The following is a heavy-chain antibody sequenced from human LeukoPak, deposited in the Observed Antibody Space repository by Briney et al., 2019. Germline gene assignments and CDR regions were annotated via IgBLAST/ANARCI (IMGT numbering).Heavy chain of an antibody. D-gene: IGHD3-3*01. CDR2: IKLDGSEK. J-gene: IGHJ4*02. Sequence: GGSLRLSCVASGFTFGKYWMSWVRQAPGKGLEWVANIKLDGSEKNYVDSAKGRFTISRDNTKNSLYLQMNSLRVEDTAVFYCARDQYDTWSRRGNFDSWGQGTLVIVSS. CDR1: GFTFGKYW. V-gene: IGHV3-7*03. CDR3: ARDQYDTWSRRGNFDS.